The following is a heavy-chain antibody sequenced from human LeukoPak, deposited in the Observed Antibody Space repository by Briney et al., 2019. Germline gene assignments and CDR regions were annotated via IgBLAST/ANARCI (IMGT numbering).Heavy chain of an antibody. CDR1: GFTFDDSA. V-gene: IGHV3-9*01. CDR3: AKDILGLYVMDYGMDV. CDR2: IKSDGVTM. Sequence: GGSLRLSCAASGFTFDDSAMHWVRQAPGKGLEWVSGIKSDGVTMGYADSVRGRFTISRDNAKTSLYLQMNSLRAEDTALYYCAKDILGLYVMDYGMDVWGQGTTVTVSS. D-gene: IGHD3-16*01. J-gene: IGHJ6*02.